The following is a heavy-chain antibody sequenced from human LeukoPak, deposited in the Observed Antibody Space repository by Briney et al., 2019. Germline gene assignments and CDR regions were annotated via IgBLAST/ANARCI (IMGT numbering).Heavy chain of an antibody. Sequence: ASVKVSCKASGYTFSNYALNWVRQAPGQGLEWMGWINTDTGKPTYAQGFTGRFVFSLDTSVSTAYLQISSLQAADTAVYYCARFPHPYCSSAGCPNWLDPWGQGTLVTVSS. J-gene: IGHJ5*02. CDR3: ARFPHPYCSSAGCPNWLDP. V-gene: IGHV7-4-1*02. CDR2: INTDTGKP. D-gene: IGHD2-2*01. CDR1: GYTFSNYA.